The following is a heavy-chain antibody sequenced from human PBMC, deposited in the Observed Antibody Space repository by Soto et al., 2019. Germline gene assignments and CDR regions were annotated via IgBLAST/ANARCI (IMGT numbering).Heavy chain of an antibody. V-gene: IGHV5-51*01. Sequence: EVQLVQSGAEVKKPGESLKISCKGSGYSFTSYWIGWVRQMPGKGLDWMGIIYPGDSNTRYSPSLQGQVTISVDKSISTDYLQWSSLKATDTAMYYCARHAYDFWSGHPNPRYYYGMDVWGQGTTVTVSS. CDR2: IYPGDSNT. J-gene: IGHJ6*02. CDR3: ARHAYDFWSGHPNPRYYYGMDV. D-gene: IGHD3-3*01. CDR1: GYSFTSYW.